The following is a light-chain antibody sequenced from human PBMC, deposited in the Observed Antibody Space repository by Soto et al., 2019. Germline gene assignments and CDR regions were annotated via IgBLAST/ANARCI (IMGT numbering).Light chain of an antibody. CDR2: GAS. Sequence: EIVMTQSPATLSVSPGERATLSCRASQSVKSNLAWYQQKPGQAPSLLIYGASTRATGVPARFSGSGSGTEFTLTMSSLQSEDFAVYYCQQYNNWPPYTFGQGTKLEIK. CDR1: QSVKSN. J-gene: IGKJ2*01. V-gene: IGKV3-15*01. CDR3: QQYNNWPPYT.